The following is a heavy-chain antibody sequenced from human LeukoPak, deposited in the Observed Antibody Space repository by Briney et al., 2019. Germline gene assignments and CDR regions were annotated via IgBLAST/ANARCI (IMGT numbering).Heavy chain of an antibody. CDR2: INAGNGNT. V-gene: IGHV1-3*01. CDR3: ARDRETMVRGVSNWFDP. Sequence: ASVKVSCKASGYTFTSYAMHWVRQAPGQRLEWMGWINAGNGNTKYSQKFQGRVTITRDTSASTAYMELSSLRSEDTAVYYCARDRETMVRGVSNWFDPWGQGTLVTVSS. CDR1: GYTFTSYA. D-gene: IGHD3-10*01. J-gene: IGHJ5*02.